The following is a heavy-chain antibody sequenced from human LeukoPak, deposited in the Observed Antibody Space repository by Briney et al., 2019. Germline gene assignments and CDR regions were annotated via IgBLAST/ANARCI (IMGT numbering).Heavy chain of an antibody. J-gene: IGHJ4*02. D-gene: IGHD1-26*01. CDR1: GLSFSSYG. V-gene: IGHV3-30*02. Sequence: GGSLRLSCAASGLSFSSYGMHWVRQAPGKGLEWVAFIQFDGSNKYYADSVKGRFTISRDNTQNSLSLQMNSLRAEDTAVYYCVREAAATLFDYWGQGTLVTVSS. CDR2: IQFDGSNK. CDR3: VREAAATLFDY.